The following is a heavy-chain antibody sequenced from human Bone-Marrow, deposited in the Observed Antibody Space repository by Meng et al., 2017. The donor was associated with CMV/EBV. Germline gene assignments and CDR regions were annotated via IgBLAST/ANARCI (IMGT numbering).Heavy chain of an antibody. CDR1: GFTFSSYG. V-gene: IGHV3-30*02. D-gene: IGHD5-18*01. CDR3: ARAGDRARWIQLWLVAFDI. J-gene: IGHJ3*02. CDR2: IRYDGSNK. Sequence: GESLKISCAASGFTFSSYGMHWVRQAPGKGLEWVAFIRYDGSNKYYADSVKGRFTISRDNSKNSLYLQMNSLRAEDTAVYYCARAGDRARWIQLWLVAFDIWGQGTMVTVSS.